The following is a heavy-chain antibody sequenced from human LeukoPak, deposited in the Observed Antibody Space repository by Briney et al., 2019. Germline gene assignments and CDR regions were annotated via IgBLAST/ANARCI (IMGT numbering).Heavy chain of an antibody. CDR3: ARQMTALCFDP. D-gene: IGHD2-21*01. J-gene: IGHJ5*02. CDR2: MNPNSGNT. CDR1: GYRFTSCG. Sequence: ASGTVCCKGSGYRFTSCGIDWERQATGQGMGWVGWMNPNSGNTGYAQKFQVRATMTRNTSISTAYMELSSLRSEDTAVYYCARQMTALCFDPWGQGTLVTVSS. V-gene: IGHV1-8*01.